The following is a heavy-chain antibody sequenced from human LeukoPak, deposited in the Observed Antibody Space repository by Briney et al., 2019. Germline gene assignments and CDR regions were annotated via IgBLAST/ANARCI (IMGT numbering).Heavy chain of an antibody. CDR2: IRSSGGYI. J-gene: IGHJ3*02. V-gene: IGHV3-21*01. D-gene: IGHD5-12*01. Sequence: PGGSLRLSCAASGFTFSSYSMYWVRQAPGKGLEWVPSIRSSGGYIYYADSVKGRFTISRDNAKNSLYLQMNSLRAEDTAVYYCARDRGIVVTSYAFDIWGHGTMVTVSS. CDR1: GFTFSSYS. CDR3: ARDRGIVVTSYAFDI.